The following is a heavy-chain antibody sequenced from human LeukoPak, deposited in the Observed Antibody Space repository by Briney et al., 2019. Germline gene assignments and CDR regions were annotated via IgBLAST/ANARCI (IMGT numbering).Heavy chain of an antibody. Sequence: SVKVSCRASGGTFSSYAISWVRQAPGHGLEWMGRIIPILGIANYAQKFQGRVTITTDKSTSTAYMELSSLRSEDTAVYYCARDSGYSSGSYFDYWGQGTLVTVSS. V-gene: IGHV1-69*04. CDR2: IIPILGIA. CDR1: GGTFSSYA. CDR3: ARDSGYSSGSYFDY. D-gene: IGHD6-19*01. J-gene: IGHJ4*02.